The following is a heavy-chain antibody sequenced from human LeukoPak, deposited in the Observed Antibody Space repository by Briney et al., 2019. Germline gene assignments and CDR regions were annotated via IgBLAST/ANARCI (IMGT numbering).Heavy chain of an antibody. CDR2: IYNSGST. J-gene: IGHJ4*02. V-gene: IGHV4-59*01. D-gene: IGHD5-18*01. CDR3: ARGGYSYGYDGDFDY. Sequence: SETLSLTCTVSGGSISTYYWSWIRQPPGKGLEWIGYIYNSGSTNYNPSLKSRVTISVDTSKNKFSLKLSSVTAADTAVYYCARGGYSYGYDGDFDYWGQGTLVTVSS. CDR1: GGSISTYY.